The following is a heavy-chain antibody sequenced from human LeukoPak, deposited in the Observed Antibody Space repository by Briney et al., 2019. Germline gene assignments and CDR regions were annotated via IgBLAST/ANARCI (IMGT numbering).Heavy chain of an antibody. CDR3: ARVLSIAAAETYYMDV. J-gene: IGHJ6*03. D-gene: IGHD6-13*01. CDR1: GYSISSGYY. CDR2: IYHSGST. Sequence: SETLSLTCTVSGYSISSGYYWGWIRQPPGKGLEWIGCIYHSGSTYYNPSLKSRVTISVDTSKNQLSLKLSSVTAADTAVYYCARVLSIAAAETYYMDVWGKGTTVTVSS. V-gene: IGHV4-38-2*02.